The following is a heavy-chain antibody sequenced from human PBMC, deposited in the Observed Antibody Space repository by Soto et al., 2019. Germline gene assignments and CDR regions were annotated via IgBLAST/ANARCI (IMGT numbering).Heavy chain of an antibody. CDR3: ARDQGSGWNNWFDP. CDR1: GYTFTSYG. J-gene: IGHJ5*02. V-gene: IGHV1-18*01. Sequence: GASVKVSCKAPGYTFTSYGISWVRQAPGQGLEWMGWISAYNGNTNYAQKLQGRVTMTTDTSTSTAYMELRSLRSDDTAVYYCARDQGSGWNNWFDPWGQGTLVTVSS. CDR2: ISAYNGNT. D-gene: IGHD6-19*01.